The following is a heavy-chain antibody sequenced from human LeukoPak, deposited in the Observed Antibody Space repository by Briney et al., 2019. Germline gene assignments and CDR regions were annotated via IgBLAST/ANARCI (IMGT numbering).Heavy chain of an antibody. CDR3: AREGYYDSNGSNREGFDY. J-gene: IGHJ4*02. D-gene: IGHD3-22*01. V-gene: IGHV1-46*01. Sequence: ASVKVSCKASGYTFTSYYIHWVRQAPGQGLEWMGITNPRGGITSYAQKFQGRVTMTRDTSTSTVYMDLSSLRSEDTAVYYCAREGYYDSNGSNREGFDYWGQGTLVTVSS. CDR2: TNPRGGIT. CDR1: GYTFTSYY.